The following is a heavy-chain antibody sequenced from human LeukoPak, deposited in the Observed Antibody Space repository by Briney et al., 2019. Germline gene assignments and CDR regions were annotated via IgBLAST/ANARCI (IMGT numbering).Heavy chain of an antibody. CDR3: ARDRVAVAGTGYNWFDP. J-gene: IGHJ5*02. CDR1: GGSISSYY. Sequence: PSETLSLTCTVSGGSISSYYWSWIRQPPGKGLEWIVYIYYSGSTNYNPSLKSRVTISVDTSKNQFSLKLSSVTAADTAVYYCARDRVAVAGTGYNWFDPWGQGTLVTVSS. V-gene: IGHV4-59*01. D-gene: IGHD6-19*01. CDR2: IYYSGST.